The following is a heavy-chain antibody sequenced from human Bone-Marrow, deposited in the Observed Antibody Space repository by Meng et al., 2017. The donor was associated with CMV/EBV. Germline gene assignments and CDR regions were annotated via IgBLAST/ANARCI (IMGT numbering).Heavy chain of an antibody. CDR1: GYTFTGDY. Sequence: ASVKVSCKASGYTFTGDYMHWVRPAPGQGLEWMGWINPNSGGTNYAQKFQGRVTMTRDTSISTAYMELRRLRSDDTAAYYCARLSRAAAGPYYYYGMDVWGQGTTVTVSS. V-gene: IGHV1-2*02. J-gene: IGHJ6*02. CDR3: ARLSRAAAGPYYYYGMDV. D-gene: IGHD6-13*01. CDR2: INPNSGGT.